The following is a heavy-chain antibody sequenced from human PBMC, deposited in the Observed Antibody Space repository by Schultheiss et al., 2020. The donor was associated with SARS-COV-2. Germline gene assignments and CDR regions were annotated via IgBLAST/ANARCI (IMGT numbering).Heavy chain of an antibody. J-gene: IGHJ4*02. Sequence: GESLKISCKGSGYSFTSYWIGWVLQMPGKGLEWMGIIYPGDSDTRYSPSFQGQVTISADKSISTAYLQWSSLKASDTAMYYCRVLLADAAFGFDYWGQGTLVTVSS. CDR1: GYSFTSYW. CDR2: IYPGDSDT. CDR3: RVLLADAAFGFDY. D-gene: IGHD2-15*01. V-gene: IGHV5-51*01.